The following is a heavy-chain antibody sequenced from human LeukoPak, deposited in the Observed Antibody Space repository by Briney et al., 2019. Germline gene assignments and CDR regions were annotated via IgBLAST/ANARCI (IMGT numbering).Heavy chain of an antibody. CDR2: INHSGST. Sequence: SETLSLTCAVYVGSFSGYYWSWIRQPPGKGLEWIGEINHSGSTNYNSSLKSRVAISVDTSKNQFSLKLSSVTAADTAVYYCARGYYGSGSHCCHMDVWGKGTTITVS. CDR3: ARGYYGSGSHCCHMDV. V-gene: IGHV4-34*01. J-gene: IGHJ6*03. CDR1: VGSFSGYY. D-gene: IGHD3-10*01.